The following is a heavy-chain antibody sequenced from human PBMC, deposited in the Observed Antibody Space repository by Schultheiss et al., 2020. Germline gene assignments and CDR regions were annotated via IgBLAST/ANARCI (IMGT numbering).Heavy chain of an antibody. D-gene: IGHD1-1*01. V-gene: IGHV3-30*04. CDR1: GFTFSSYA. CDR2: ISYDGSNK. CDR3: ARGGYNWNYGSHHGLDV. J-gene: IGHJ6*02. Sequence: WGSLRLSCSASGFTFSSYAMHWVRQAPGKGLEWVAVISYDGSNKYYADSVKGRFTISRDNSKNTLYLQMNSLRAEDTAVYYCARGGYNWNYGSHHGLDVWGQGTTVTVSS.